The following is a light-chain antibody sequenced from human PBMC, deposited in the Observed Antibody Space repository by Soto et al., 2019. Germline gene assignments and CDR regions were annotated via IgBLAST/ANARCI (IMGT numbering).Light chain of an antibody. CDR3: KQSKSFPLT. CDR1: QDIERW. CDR2: AAS. Sequence: DIQMTQSPSSLSASVGDRVSITCRASQDIERWLAWYQQKPGEAPKVLIYAASSLQSGVPSRFSGSGSGTDFSLTISSLQPEDFETYYCKQSKSFPLTFGAGTKVDIX. V-gene: IGKV1-12*01. J-gene: IGKJ4*01.